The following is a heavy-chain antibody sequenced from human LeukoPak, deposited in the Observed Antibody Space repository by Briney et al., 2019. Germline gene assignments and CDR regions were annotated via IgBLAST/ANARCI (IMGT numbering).Heavy chain of an antibody. Sequence: SGPTLVKPTQTLTLTCTFSGFSLSTSGVGVGWIRQPPGKALEWLALIYWDDDKCYSPSLKSRLTITKDTSKNQVVLTMTNMDPVDTATYYCAHGGPEGVYFDYWGQGTLVTVSS. CDR3: AHGGPEGVYFDY. D-gene: IGHD3-16*01. CDR1: GFSLSTSGVG. J-gene: IGHJ4*02. CDR2: IYWDDDK. V-gene: IGHV2-5*02.